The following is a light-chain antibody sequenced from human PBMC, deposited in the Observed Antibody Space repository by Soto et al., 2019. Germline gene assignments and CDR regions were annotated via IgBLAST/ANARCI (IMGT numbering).Light chain of an antibody. CDR2: RAS. J-gene: IGKJ5*01. V-gene: IGKV3-15*01. CDR1: QGVGSL. CDR3: QQYNKWPIT. Sequence: EIFLTQSPSTLSVSPVEFATLSCRASQGVGSLLAWYQQKPGQAPRLLIYRASTRAAGLPDRFSGSGSETDFTLTISSLQSEDFAVYYCQQYNKWPITFGQGTRLEIK.